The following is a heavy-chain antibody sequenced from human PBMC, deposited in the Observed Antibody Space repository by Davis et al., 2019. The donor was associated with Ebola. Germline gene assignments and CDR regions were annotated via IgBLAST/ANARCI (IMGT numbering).Heavy chain of an antibody. V-gene: IGHV3-48*03. CDR2: ISSSDSTI. D-gene: IGHD1-14*01. CDR3: ARDRSNHGFL. CDR1: GFTFSNYE. J-gene: IGHJ4*02. Sequence: GESLKISCAASGFTFSNYEMNWVRQAPGKGLEWVSYISSSDSTIYYADSVKGRFTISRDNAKNSLYLQMNSLRAEDTAVYYCARDRSNHGFLGGQGTLVTVSS.